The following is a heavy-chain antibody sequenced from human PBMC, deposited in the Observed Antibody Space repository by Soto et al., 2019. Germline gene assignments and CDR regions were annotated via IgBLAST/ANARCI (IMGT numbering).Heavy chain of an antibody. J-gene: IGHJ5*02. CDR3: VRDGSKSLRDWFDP. V-gene: IGHV4-4*07. CDR1: GGSISEFY. Sequence: PSETLSLTCKVSGGSISEFYWAWIRKTAGNGLEWMGRVYATGTTDYNPSLRSRVAMSVDISKKTFSLRLRSVTGADSGVYYCVRDGSKSLRDWFDPWGQGILVT. CDR2: VYATGTT.